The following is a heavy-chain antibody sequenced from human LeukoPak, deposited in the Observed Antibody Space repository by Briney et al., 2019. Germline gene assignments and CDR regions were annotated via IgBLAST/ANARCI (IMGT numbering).Heavy chain of an antibody. CDR3: AREKVVRGGNWFDP. J-gene: IGHJ5*02. D-gene: IGHD3-10*01. Sequence: SQTLSLTCAISGDSVSSNGAAWNWIRQCPTRGLEWLGRTYYKSEWYNDYAVSVKSRITISPDTSKNQFSLQLNSVTPEDTAVYYCAREKVVRGGNWFDPWGQGTLVTVSS. CDR2: TYYKSEWYN. V-gene: IGHV6-1*01. CDR1: GDSVSSNGAA.